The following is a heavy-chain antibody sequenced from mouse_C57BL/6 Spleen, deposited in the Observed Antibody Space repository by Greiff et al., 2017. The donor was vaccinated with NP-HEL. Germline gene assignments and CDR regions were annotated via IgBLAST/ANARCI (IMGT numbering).Heavy chain of an antibody. CDR2: IWSGGST. CDR1: GFSLTSYG. Sequence: VQLQQSGPGLVQPSQSLSITCTVSGFSLTSYGVHWVRQSPGTGLEWLGVIWSGGSTDYNAAFISRLSISKDNSKIQVFFKMNSLQADDTAIYYCARNAGSSYGYFDVWGTGTTVTVSS. CDR3: ARNAGSSYGYFDV. V-gene: IGHV2-2*01. J-gene: IGHJ1*03. D-gene: IGHD1-1*01.